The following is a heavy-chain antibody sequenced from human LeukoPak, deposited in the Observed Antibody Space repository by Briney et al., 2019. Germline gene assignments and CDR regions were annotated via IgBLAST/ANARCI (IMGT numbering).Heavy chain of an antibody. Sequence: PGGSLRLSCAASGFTFSNAWMSWVRQAPGKGLEWVGRIKSKTDGGTTDYAAPVKGRFTISRDDSKNTLYLQMNSLKTEDTAVYYRTTASGEYYYGSGSNYWGQGTLVTVSS. V-gene: IGHV3-15*01. CDR1: GFTFSNAW. J-gene: IGHJ4*02. CDR2: IKSKTDGGTT. CDR3: TTASGEYYYGSGSNY. D-gene: IGHD3-10*01.